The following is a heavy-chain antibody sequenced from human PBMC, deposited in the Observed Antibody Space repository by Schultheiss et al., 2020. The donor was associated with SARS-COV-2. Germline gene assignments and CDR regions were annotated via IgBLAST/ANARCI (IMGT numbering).Heavy chain of an antibody. Sequence: GGSLRLSCAASGFTFSSYWMHWVRQAPGKGLEWVAVISYDGSNKYYADSVKGRFTISRDNSKNTLYLQMNSLRAEDTAVYYCARESRRHRSGMDVWGQGTTVTVSS. J-gene: IGHJ6*02. V-gene: IGHV3-30*03. CDR1: GFTFSSYW. D-gene: IGHD3-10*01. CDR2: ISYDGSNK. CDR3: ARESRRHRSGMDV.